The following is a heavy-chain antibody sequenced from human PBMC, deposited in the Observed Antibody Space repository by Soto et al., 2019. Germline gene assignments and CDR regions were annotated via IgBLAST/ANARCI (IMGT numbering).Heavy chain of an antibody. CDR1: GYTFTSYA. V-gene: IGHV1-3*01. J-gene: IGHJ5*02. Sequence: GASVKVSCKASGYTFTSYAMHWVRQAPGQRPEWMGWINAGNGNTKYSQKFQGRVTITRDTSASTAYMELSSLRSEDTAVYYCARIADSGYEGMNWFDPWGQGTLVTVSS. CDR3: ARIADSGYEGMNWFDP. CDR2: INAGNGNT. D-gene: IGHD5-12*01.